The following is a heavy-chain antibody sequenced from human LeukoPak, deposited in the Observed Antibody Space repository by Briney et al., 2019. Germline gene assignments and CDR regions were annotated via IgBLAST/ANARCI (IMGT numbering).Heavy chain of an antibody. V-gene: IGHV1-18*01. CDR2: ISAYNGNT. Sequence: ASVKVSCKASGYTFTSYGISWVRQAPGQGLEWMGWISAYNGNTNYARKLQGRVTMTTDTSTSTAYMELRSLRSDDTAVYYCARDSEMVRGVITDPNFDYWGQGTLVTVSS. D-gene: IGHD3-10*01. J-gene: IGHJ4*02. CDR3: ARDSEMVRGVITDPNFDY. CDR1: GYTFTSYG.